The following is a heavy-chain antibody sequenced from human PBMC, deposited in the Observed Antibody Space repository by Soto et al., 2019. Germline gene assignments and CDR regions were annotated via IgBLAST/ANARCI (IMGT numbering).Heavy chain of an antibody. V-gene: IGHV1-46*01. J-gene: IGHJ4*02. CDR3: AGASGWRAVDY. D-gene: IGHD6-19*01. Sequence: QVQLLQSGAEVEKPGASVKVSCKASGYTFTNYYIHWLRQAPGQGFEWMGIINPSGGSTVYAQKFQGGVTMTRDSSTSTVYMELSSLRSEDTAVYFCAGASGWRAVDYWGQGTLVTVSS. CDR2: INPSGGST. CDR1: GYTFTNYY.